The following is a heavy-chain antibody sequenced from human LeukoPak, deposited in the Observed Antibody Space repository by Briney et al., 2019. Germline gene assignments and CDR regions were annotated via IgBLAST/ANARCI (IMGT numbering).Heavy chain of an antibody. J-gene: IGHJ3*02. CDR3: ARGDGSSSDAFDI. V-gene: IGHV3-48*01. CDR1: GFSFNSYW. Sequence: PGGSLRLSCAASGFSFNSYWMSWVRQAPGKGLEWVSYISSSSSTIYYADSVKGRFTISRDNAKNSLYLQMNSLRAEDTAVYYCARGDGSSSDAFDIWGQGTMVTVSS. D-gene: IGHD6-6*01. CDR2: ISSSSSTI.